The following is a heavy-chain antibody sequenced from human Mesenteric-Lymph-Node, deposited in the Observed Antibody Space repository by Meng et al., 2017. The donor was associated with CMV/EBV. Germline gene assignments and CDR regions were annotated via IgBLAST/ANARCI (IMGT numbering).Heavy chain of an antibody. J-gene: IGHJ4*02. CDR2: IAYSGNT. Sequence: GSLRLSCTVSGGSISSYYWSWIRQPPGKGLEWIGYIAYSGNTNYNPSLKSRATISVDTSKNQFSLKLSSVTTADTAVYYCARGSGSSRPNFDYWGQGTLVTVSS. D-gene: IGHD6-6*01. CDR3: ARGSGSSRPNFDY. V-gene: IGHV4-59*01. CDR1: GGSISSYY.